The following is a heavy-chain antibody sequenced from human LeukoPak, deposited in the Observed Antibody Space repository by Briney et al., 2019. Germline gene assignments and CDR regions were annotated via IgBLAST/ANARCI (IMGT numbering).Heavy chain of an antibody. CDR3: ARDLGEWEFD. Sequence: GGSLRLSCAASGFTFSSYAMNWVRQAPGKGLEWVSFISSSSSYIYYADSVKGRFTISRGNTENSLFPQMNSLRVEDTAVYYCARDLGEWEFDWGQGTLVTVSS. CDR1: GFTFSSYA. V-gene: IGHV3-21*01. D-gene: IGHD3-16*01. CDR2: ISSSSSYI. J-gene: IGHJ4*02.